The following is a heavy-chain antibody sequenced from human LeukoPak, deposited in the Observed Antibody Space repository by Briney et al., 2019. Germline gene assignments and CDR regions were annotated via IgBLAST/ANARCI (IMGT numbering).Heavy chain of an antibody. D-gene: IGHD4-17*01. J-gene: IGHJ6*03. CDR1: GFTFSSYG. CDR3: AKDDYGDNTLNYYYYYMDV. CDR2: IRYDGSNK. V-gene: IGHV3-30*02. Sequence: GGSLRLSCAASGFTFSSYGMHWVRQAPGKGLEWVAFIRYDGSNKYYADSVKGRFTISRDNSKNTLYLQMNSLRAEDTAVYYCAKDDYGDNTLNYYYYYMDVWGKGTTVTVSS.